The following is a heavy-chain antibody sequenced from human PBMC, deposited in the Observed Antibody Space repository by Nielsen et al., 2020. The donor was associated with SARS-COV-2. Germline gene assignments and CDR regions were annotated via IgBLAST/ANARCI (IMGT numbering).Heavy chain of an antibody. D-gene: IGHD6-6*01. J-gene: IGHJ5*02. Sequence: SETLSLTCTVSGGSISSSSYYWGWIRQPPGKGLEWIGSIYYSGSTYYNPSLKSRVTISVDTSKNQFSLKLSSVTAADTAVYYCARHSRGIAARPVGWFDPWGQGTLVTVSS. CDR3: ARHSRGIAARPVGWFDP. V-gene: IGHV4-39*01. CDR2: IYYSGST. CDR1: GGSISSSSYY.